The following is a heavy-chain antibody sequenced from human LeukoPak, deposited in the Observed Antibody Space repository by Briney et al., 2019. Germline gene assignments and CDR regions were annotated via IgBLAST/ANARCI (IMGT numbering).Heavy chain of an antibody. CDR2: IYYSGST. V-gene: IGHV4-31*03. CDR3: ARSLLWFGELSTVDY. Sequence: SQTLSLTCTVSGGSISSGGYYWSWIRQHPGKGLEWIGYIYYSGSTYYNPSLKSRVTISVDTSKDQFSLKLSSVTAADTAVYYCARSLLWFGELSTVDYWGQGTLVTVSS. D-gene: IGHD3-10*01. J-gene: IGHJ4*02. CDR1: GGSISSGGYY.